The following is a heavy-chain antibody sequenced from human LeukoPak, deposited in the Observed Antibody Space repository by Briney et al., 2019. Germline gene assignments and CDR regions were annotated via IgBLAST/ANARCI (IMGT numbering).Heavy chain of an antibody. CDR1: GGSISSGDYY. D-gene: IGHD4-17*01. V-gene: IGHV4-30-4*08. CDR3: ARDRPDGELDY. CDR2: IYYSGST. J-gene: IGHJ4*02. Sequence: SQTLSLTCTVSGGSISSGDYYWRWIRQPPGKGLEWIGYIYYSGSTYYNPSLKSRVTISVDTSKNQFSLKLSSVTAADTAVYYCARDRPDGELDYWGQGTLVTVSS.